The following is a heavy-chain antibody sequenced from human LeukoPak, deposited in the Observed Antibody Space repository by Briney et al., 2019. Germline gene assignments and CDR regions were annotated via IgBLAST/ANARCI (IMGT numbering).Heavy chain of an antibody. CDR1: GFTFSSYA. Sequence: GRALRLSCAAPGFTFSSYAMHWVRQAPRKGVEWLDVISYDGSNKYYQDSVKGRFTILRENSKNTLYLQMNSLRAEDTAVYYCARSGVGPFDYWGQGPLVTVSS. J-gene: IGHJ4*02. V-gene: IGHV3-30*04. CDR2: ISYDGSNK. CDR3: ARSGVGPFDY. D-gene: IGHD1-26*01.